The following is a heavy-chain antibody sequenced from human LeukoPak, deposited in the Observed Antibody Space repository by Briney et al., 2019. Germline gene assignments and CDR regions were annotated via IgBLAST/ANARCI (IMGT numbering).Heavy chain of an antibody. CDR3: ARWYGDYDNDAFDI. CDR2: IYHSGST. J-gene: IGHJ3*02. CDR1: GGSISSSSYY. Sequence: SETLSLTCTVSGGSISSSSYYWGWIRQPPGKGLEWIGSIYHSGSTYYNPSLKSRVTISVDTSKNQFSLKLSSVTAADTAVYYCARWYGDYDNDAFDIWGQGTMVTVSS. V-gene: IGHV4-39*01. D-gene: IGHD4-17*01.